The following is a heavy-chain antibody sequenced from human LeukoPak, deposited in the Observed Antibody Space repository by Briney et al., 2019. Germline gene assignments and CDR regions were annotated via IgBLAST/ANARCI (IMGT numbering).Heavy chain of an antibody. V-gene: IGHV3-74*01. CDR2: INTDGSST. Sequence: GGSLRLSCAASGFTFRNFWMHWVRQAPGKGLVWVSRINTDGSSTNYADSVKGRFTISRDNAKNTLYLQMNSLRAEDTAVYYCARVSAYCGGDCYSFDYWGQGTLVTVSS. D-gene: IGHD2-21*02. J-gene: IGHJ4*02. CDR1: GFTFRNFW. CDR3: ARVSAYCGGDCYSFDY.